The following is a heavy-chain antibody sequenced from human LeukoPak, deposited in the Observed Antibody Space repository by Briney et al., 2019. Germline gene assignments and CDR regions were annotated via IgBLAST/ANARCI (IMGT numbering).Heavy chain of an antibody. Sequence: PSETLSLTCTVSGGSISSSSYYWGWSRQPPGKGLEWIGSIYHSGSTNYNPSLKSRVTILVDKSKNQFSLKLSSVTAADTAVYYCARDKREPRYAFDIWGQGTMVTVSS. V-gene: IGHV4-39*07. CDR3: ARDKREPRYAFDI. CDR1: GGSISSSSYY. CDR2: IYHSGST. D-gene: IGHD1-26*01. J-gene: IGHJ3*02.